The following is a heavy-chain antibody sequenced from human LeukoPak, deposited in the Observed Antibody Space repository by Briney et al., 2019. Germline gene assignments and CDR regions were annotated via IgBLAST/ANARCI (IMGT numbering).Heavy chain of an antibody. Sequence: SETLSLTCAVYGGSFSGYYWSWIRQPPGKGLEWIGEINHSGSTNYNPSLNSRATISVDTSKNQFSLKLSSVTAADTAVYYCARVYSGYDYWRLITGGPFDYWGQGTRVTVSS. V-gene: IGHV4-34*01. CDR3: ARVYSGYDYWRLITGGPFDY. CDR2: INHSGST. J-gene: IGHJ4*02. D-gene: IGHD5-12*01. CDR1: GGSFSGYY.